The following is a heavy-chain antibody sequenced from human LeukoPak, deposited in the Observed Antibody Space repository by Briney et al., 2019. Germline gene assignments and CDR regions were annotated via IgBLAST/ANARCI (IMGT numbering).Heavy chain of an antibody. D-gene: IGHD3-10*01. CDR3: AKTYYYGSGSYYHFDY. CDR1: GLTLSNYG. CDR2: IWNDGNNK. V-gene: IGHV3-33*06. J-gene: IGHJ4*02. Sequence: GGSLRLSCAASGLTLSNYGMHWVRQAPGKGLEWVALIWNDGNNKYHADSVKGRFTISRDNSKNTLYLQMNSLRAEDTAVYYCAKTYYYGSGSYYHFDYWGQGTLVTVSS.